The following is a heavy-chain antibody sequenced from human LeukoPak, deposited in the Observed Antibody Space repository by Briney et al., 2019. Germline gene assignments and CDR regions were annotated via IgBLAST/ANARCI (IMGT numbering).Heavy chain of an antibody. D-gene: IGHD2-2*01. J-gene: IGHJ5*02. CDR1: GGSISSYY. CDR3: ARAWSVVPAAKLFDP. CDR2: IYYSGST. Sequence: PSETLSLTCTVSGGSISSYYWSWIRQPPGKGLEWIGYIYYSGSTNYNPSLKSRVTISVDTSKNQFSLKLSSVTAADTAVYYCARAWSVVPAAKLFDPWGQGTLVTVSS. V-gene: IGHV4-59*01.